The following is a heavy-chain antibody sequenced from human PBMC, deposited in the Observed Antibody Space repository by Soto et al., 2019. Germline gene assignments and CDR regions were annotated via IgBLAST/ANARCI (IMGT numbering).Heavy chain of an antibody. V-gene: IGHV1-18*01. CDR2: ISAYNGNT. CDR3: ARDTAAAGIFDY. J-gene: IGHJ4*02. CDR1: GYTFTSYG. D-gene: IGHD6-13*01. Sequence: ASVKVSCKASGYTFTSYGISWVRQAPGQGLEWMGWISAYNGNTNYAQKLQGRVSMTTDTSTSTAYMELRSLRSDDTAVYYCARDTAAAGIFDYWGQGTLVTVSS.